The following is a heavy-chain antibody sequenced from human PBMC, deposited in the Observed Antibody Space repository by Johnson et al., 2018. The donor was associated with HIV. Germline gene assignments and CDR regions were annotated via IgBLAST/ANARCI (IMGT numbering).Heavy chain of an antibody. D-gene: IGHD3-10*01. J-gene: IGHJ3*02. CDR2: ISWNSGII. CDR1: GFTFDDYA. Sequence: VQLVESGGGLVQPGRSLRLSCAASGFTFDDYAMHWVRQAPGKGLEWVSGISWNSGIIGYADSVKGRFTISRDNSKNTLYLQMNSLRAEDTAVYYCARHRAAVLWFREGDTFDIWGQGTMVTVSS. V-gene: IGHV3-9*01. CDR3: ARHRAAVLWFREGDTFDI.